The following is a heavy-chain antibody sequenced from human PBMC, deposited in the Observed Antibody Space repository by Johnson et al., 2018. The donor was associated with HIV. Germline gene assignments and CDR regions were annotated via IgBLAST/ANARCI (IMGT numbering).Heavy chain of an antibody. CDR3: ARACRDGYTCDAFDI. D-gene: IGHD5-24*01. CDR2: INSGGST. J-gene: IGHJ3*02. Sequence: VQLVESGGGLIQPGGSLRLSCAAPGFTVSSNYMSWVRQAPGKGLEWVSVINSGGSTYYADSVKGRFTITSDNSKNTLYLQMTSLRAEDTAVFYCARACRDGYTCDAFDIWGQGTMVTVSS. CDR1: GFTVSSNY. V-gene: IGHV3-53*01.